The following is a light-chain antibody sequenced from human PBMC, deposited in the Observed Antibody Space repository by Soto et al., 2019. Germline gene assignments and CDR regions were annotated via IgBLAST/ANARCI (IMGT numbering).Light chain of an antibody. CDR3: QQYNILSSII. V-gene: IGKV3-15*01. J-gene: IGKJ5*01. CDR1: QSISSK. Sequence: EIVMTQSPATLSVSPGERATLSCRASQSISSKVGWYQQKPGRAPRLLIYGASTRATGVPPRFSGSGCGTEFTLNISSLQSEDFAVYYCQQYNILSSIIFGQGTLLEIK. CDR2: GAS.